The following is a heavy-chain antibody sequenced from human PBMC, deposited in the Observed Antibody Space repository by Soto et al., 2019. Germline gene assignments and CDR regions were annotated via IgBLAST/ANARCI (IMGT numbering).Heavy chain of an antibody. CDR1: SGSIRRDY. V-gene: IGHV4-4*07. CDR3: ARDTTNLAFDY. J-gene: IGHJ4*02. Sequence: LSLTCTVSSGSIRRDYWNWIRQPAGKGLEWIGRIYTSGNTYYNPSLKSRVSMALDTSKNQFSLNLTSVTAADTAIYYCARDTTNLAFDYWGPGILVTVSS. CDR2: IYTSGNT. D-gene: IGHD1-26*01.